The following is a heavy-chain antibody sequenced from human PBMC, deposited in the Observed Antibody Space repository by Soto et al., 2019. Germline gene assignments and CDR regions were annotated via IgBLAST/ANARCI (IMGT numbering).Heavy chain of an antibody. CDR1: GFTFSSYA. CDR2: ISGSGGST. J-gene: IGHJ6*03. Sequence: PGGSLRLSCAASGFTFSSYAMSWVRQAPGKGLEWVSAISGSGGSTYYADSVKGRFTISRDNSKNTLYLQMNSLRAEDTAVYYCAKGNYGSGSSNYYYMDVWGKGTTVTVSS. CDR3: AKGNYGSGSSNYYYMDV. V-gene: IGHV3-23*01. D-gene: IGHD3-10*01.